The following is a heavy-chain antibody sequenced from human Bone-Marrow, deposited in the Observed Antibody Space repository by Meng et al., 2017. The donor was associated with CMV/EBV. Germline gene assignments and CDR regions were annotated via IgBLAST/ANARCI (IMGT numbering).Heavy chain of an antibody. CDR3: AKHHEGNPDYYYGMDV. CDR2: IYSGGSST. Sequence: GESLKISCAASGFTFSSYAMSWVRQAPGKGLEWVSVIYSGGSSTYYADSVKGRFTISRDNSKNTLYLQMNSLRAEYTAVYYCAKHHEGNPDYYYGMDVWGQGTTVTVSS. D-gene: IGHD1-14*01. V-gene: IGHV3-23*03. CDR1: GFTFSSYA. J-gene: IGHJ6*02.